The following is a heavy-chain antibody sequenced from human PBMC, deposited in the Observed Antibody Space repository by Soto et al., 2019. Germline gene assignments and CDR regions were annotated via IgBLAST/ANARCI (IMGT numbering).Heavy chain of an antibody. Sequence: LKISCQGSEYTFSNYWIAWVRQVPGKGLEWMGTIFPSDSDTRYSPSFQGQVTFSVDKSINTAYLQWRGLKASDTATYYCARSNGDYAAYDSWGQGTQVTVSS. V-gene: IGHV5-51*01. CDR2: IFPSDSDT. D-gene: IGHD4-17*01. CDR3: ARSNGDYAAYDS. J-gene: IGHJ4*02. CDR1: EYTFSNYW.